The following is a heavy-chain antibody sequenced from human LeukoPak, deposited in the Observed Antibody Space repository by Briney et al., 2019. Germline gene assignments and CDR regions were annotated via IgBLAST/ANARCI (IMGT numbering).Heavy chain of an antibody. CDR1: GFTFSRHW. Sequence: GGSLRLSCAASGFTFSRHWMTWVRQAPGKGLEWAANIKHDGSEKNYVDSVKGRFTISRDNAKNSLYLHMNSLRAEDAALYYCAKGYVSTGFFDSWGQGTLVTVSS. V-gene: IGHV3-7*03. CDR3: AKGYVSTGFFDS. CDR2: IKHDGSEK. J-gene: IGHJ4*02. D-gene: IGHD3-16*01.